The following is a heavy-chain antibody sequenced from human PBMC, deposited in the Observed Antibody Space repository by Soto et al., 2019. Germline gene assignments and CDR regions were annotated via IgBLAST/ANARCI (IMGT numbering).Heavy chain of an antibody. CDR1: GYTFTSYY. D-gene: IGHD6-19*01. V-gene: IGHV1-18*04. CDR3: ARVIQWLVLDAFDI. Sequence: GASVKVSCKASGYTFTSYYMHWVRQAPGQGLEWMGRINANNGNTNYAQKLQGRVTMTTDTSTSTAYMELRSLRSDDTAVYYCARVIQWLVLDAFDIWGQGTMVTVSS. J-gene: IGHJ3*02. CDR2: INANNGNT.